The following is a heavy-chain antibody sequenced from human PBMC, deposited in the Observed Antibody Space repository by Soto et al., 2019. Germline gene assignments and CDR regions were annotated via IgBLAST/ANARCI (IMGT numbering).Heavy chain of an antibody. Sequence: GGSLRLSCADSGFTFSNSAMAWVRQAPGKGLEWVSYISGRGDRTYYADSVKGRFTISRDNSKNTRSLQMNRLRAEDTALYYCARGPYTDSSEWFDPWGQGTLVTVSS. CDR3: ARGPYTDSSEWFDP. D-gene: IGHD2-2*02. CDR1: GFTFSNSA. V-gene: IGHV3-23*01. J-gene: IGHJ5*02. CDR2: ISGRGDRT.